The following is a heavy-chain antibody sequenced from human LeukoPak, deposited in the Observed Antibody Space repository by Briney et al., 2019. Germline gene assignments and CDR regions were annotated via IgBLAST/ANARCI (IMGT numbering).Heavy chain of an antibody. CDR3: ASSPTYCSSTSCHYYYGMDV. CDR2: MNPNSGNT. CDR1: GYTFTSYD. Sequence: GASVKVSCKASGYTFTSYDINWVRQATGQGLEWMGWMNPNSGNTNYAQKLQGRVTMTTDTSTSTAYMELRSLRSDDTAVYYCASSPTYCSSTSCHYYYGMDVWGQGTTVTVSS. D-gene: IGHD2-2*01. V-gene: IGHV1-18*01. J-gene: IGHJ6*02.